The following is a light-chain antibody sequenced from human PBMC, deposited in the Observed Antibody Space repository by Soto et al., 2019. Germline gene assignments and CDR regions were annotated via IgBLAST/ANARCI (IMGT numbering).Light chain of an antibody. CDR2: EVS. V-gene: IGLV2-14*01. Sequence: QSALTQPVSVSGSPGQSITISCTGTSSDVGGYEYVSWYQQHPGGTPKLIIYEVSNRPSGVSNRFSGSKSGNTASLTISGLQTEDEADYYCTSYTSRATGIFGGGTKLTVL. CDR1: SSDVGGYEY. CDR3: TSYTSRATGI. J-gene: IGLJ2*01.